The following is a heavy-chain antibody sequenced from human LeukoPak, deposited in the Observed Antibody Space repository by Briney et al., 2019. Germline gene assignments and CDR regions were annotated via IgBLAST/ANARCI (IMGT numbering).Heavy chain of an antibody. CDR3: ARVPWIQLWLYYFDY. CDR1: GGSFSGYY. V-gene: IGHV4-34*01. J-gene: IGHJ4*02. D-gene: IGHD5-18*01. CDR2: INHSGST. Sequence: SETPSLTCAVYGGSFSGYYWSWIRQPPGKGLEWIGEINHSGSTNYNPSPKSRVTLSVDTSKNQFSLKLSSVTAADTAVYYCARVPWIQLWLYYFDYWGQGTLVTVSS.